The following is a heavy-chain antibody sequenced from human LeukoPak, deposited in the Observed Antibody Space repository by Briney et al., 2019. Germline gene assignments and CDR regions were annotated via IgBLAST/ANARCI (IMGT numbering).Heavy chain of an antibody. Sequence: ASVKVSCKASGYTFTGYYMHWVRQAPGQGLEWMGWINPNSGGTNYAQKFQGRVTMTRDTSISTAYMELSRLRSDDTAVYYCASAIAAAGTGFDPWGQGTLVTVSS. J-gene: IGHJ5*02. CDR3: ASAIAAAGTGFDP. CDR2: INPNSGGT. D-gene: IGHD6-13*01. V-gene: IGHV1-2*02. CDR1: GYTFTGYY.